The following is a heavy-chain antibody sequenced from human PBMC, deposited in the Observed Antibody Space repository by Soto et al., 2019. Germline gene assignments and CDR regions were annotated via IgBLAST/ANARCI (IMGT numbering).Heavy chain of an antibody. J-gene: IGHJ5*02. CDR1: VDSVSSNSAA. V-gene: IGHV6-1*01. D-gene: IGHD1-7*01. CDR3: ARDRWANWNSTYSYNWFEP. Sequence: PSQTLSLTCAISVDSVSSNSAAWNWIRQSPSRGLEWLGRTYYRSKWYNDYAVSVKSRITINPDTSKNQFSLQLNSVTPEDTAVYYCARDRWANWNSTYSYNWFEPWGQGTLVTVSS. CDR2: TYYRSKWYN.